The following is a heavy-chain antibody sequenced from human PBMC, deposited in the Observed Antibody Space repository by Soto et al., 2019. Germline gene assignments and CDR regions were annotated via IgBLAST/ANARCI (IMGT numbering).Heavy chain of an antibody. V-gene: IGHV4-39*01. D-gene: IGHD4-17*01. Sequence: SETLSLTCTVSGGSISSSSYYWGWIRQPPGKGLEWTGSIYYSGSTYYNPSLKSRVTISVDTSKNQFSLKLSSVTDADTAVYYCARQTVTSWVGYYYGMDVWGQGTTVPVSS. J-gene: IGHJ6*02. CDR1: GGSISSSSYY. CDR3: ARQTVTSWVGYYYGMDV. CDR2: IYYSGST.